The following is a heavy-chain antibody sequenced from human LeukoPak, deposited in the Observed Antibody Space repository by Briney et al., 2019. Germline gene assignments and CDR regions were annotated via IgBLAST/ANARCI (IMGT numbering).Heavy chain of an antibody. CDR2: INHSGST. CDR3: ARGVYSSGWYNY. J-gene: IGHJ4*02. V-gene: IGHV4-34*01. D-gene: IGHD6-19*01. CDR1: GGSFSGYY. Sequence: SETLSLTCAVYGGSFSGYYWSWIRQPPGKGLEWIGEINHSGSTNYNPSLKSRVTISVDTSKSQFSLKLSSVTAADTAVYYCARGVYSSGWYNYWGQGTLVTVSS.